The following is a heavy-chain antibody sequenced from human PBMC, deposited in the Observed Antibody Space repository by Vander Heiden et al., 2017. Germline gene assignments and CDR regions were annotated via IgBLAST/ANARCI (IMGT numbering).Heavy chain of an antibody. CDR1: AFPFDDYT. CDR2: ISWDGGST. V-gene: IGHV3-43*01. Sequence: EVQLVESGGVVVHPGGSLRLSCAASAFPFDDYTMHWVRQAPGKGLEWVSLISWDGGSTYYADSVKGRFTISRDNSKNSLYLQMNSLRTEDTALYYCAKDIRDDYYDSSGSGFDYWGQGTLVTVSS. CDR3: AKDIRDDYYDSSGSGFDY. J-gene: IGHJ4*02. D-gene: IGHD3-22*01.